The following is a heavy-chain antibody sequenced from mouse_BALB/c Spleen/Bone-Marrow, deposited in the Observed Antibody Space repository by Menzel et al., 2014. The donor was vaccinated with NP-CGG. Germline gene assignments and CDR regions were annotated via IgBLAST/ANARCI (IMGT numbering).Heavy chain of an antibody. J-gene: IGHJ2*01. CDR2: INPSSGYT. V-gene: IGHV1-4*01. CDR3: ARRDDGYVFFDY. CDR1: GYTFTTYT. D-gene: IGHD2-3*01. Sequence: QVQLQQSGAELARPGASVKMSCRASGYTFTTYTIHWVRQRPGQGLEWIGYINPSSGYTNYIQKFEDKATLTADKSSSTAYMQLSSLTSEDSAVYYCARRDDGYVFFDYWGQGTTLTVSS.